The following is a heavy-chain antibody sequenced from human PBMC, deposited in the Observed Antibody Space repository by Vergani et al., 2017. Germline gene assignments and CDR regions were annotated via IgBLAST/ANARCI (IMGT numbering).Heavy chain of an antibody. J-gene: IGHJ4*02. CDR3: ATSPTIIVATTDNDY. D-gene: IGHD5-12*01. CDR1: GYTLTELS. CDR2: FDPEDGET. Sequence: QVQLVQSGAEVKKPGASVKVSCKVSGYTLTELSMHWVRQAPGKGLGWMGVFDPEDGETIYAQKFQGRVTMTEDTSTDTAYMELSSLRSEDKAVYYCATSPTIIVATTDNDYWGQGTLVTVSS. V-gene: IGHV1-24*01.